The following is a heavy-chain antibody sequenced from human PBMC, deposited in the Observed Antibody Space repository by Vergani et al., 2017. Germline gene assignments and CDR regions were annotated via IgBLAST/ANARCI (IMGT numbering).Heavy chain of an antibody. Sequence: QVQLVQSGAEVKKPGASVKVSCKASGYTFTSYGISWVRQAPGQGLEWMGIINPSGGSTSYAQKFQGRVTMTRVTSTSTVYMELSSLRSEDTAVYYCARDQGYSYGHSYYYYYYGMDVWGQGTTVTVSS. J-gene: IGHJ6*02. D-gene: IGHD5-18*01. CDR3: ARDQGYSYGHSYYYYYYGMDV. CDR2: INPSGGST. V-gene: IGHV1-46*01. CDR1: GYTFTSYG.